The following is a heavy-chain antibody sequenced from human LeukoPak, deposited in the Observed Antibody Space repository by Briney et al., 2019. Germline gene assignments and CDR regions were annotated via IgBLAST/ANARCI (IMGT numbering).Heavy chain of an antibody. CDR3: ATETIGRHYDY. Sequence: GGSLRLSCAASGFTFSSCGFNWVRQAPGKGLEWVSSIGSTGTDRYYADSVRGRFTISRDNAKNSMYLQMDSLRDEDTAVYYCATETIGRHYDYWGQGTLLTVPS. D-gene: IGHD1-14*01. J-gene: IGHJ4*02. V-gene: IGHV3-21*01. CDR2: IGSTGTDR. CDR1: GFTFSSCG.